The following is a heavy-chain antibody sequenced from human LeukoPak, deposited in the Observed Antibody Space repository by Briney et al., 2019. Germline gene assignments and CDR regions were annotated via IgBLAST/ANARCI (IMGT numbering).Heavy chain of an antibody. CDR2: ISSDGGRT. J-gene: IGHJ4*02. CDR3: VKDPSGNYFYFDY. Sequence: GGSLRLSCSASGFTFSSFAMFWVRQAPGKGLEYVSGISSDGGRTNYADSVKAKFTISRDNSKVTLYLQMTSLRPEDTAIYYCVKDPSGNYFYFDYWGQGTLVTVSS. D-gene: IGHD1-26*01. V-gene: IGHV3-64D*09. CDR1: GFTFSSFA.